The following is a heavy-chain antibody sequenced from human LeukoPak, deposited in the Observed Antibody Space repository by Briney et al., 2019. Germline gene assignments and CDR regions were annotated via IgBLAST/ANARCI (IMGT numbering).Heavy chain of an antibody. CDR3: ARDTKWKYPANWFDP. V-gene: IGHV1-46*01. Sequence: ASVKVSCKASGYTFTSYYMHWVRQAPGQGLEWMGIINPSGGSTSYAQKFQGRVTMTTDTSTSTVYMELSSLRSEDTAVYYCARDTKWKYPANWFDPWGQGTLVTVSS. CDR2: INPSGGST. CDR1: GYTFTSYY. D-gene: IGHD1-20*01. J-gene: IGHJ5*02.